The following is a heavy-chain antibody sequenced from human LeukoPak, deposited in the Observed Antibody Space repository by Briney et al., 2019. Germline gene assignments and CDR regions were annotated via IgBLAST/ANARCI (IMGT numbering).Heavy chain of an antibody. Sequence: PGGSLRLSCAASGFTFSSYWMTWVRQAPGKGLEWVGNINQDESEKYYVDSVKGRFTISRDNAKNSLYLQMNSLRAEDTALYYCARGDWGPYYWGQGTLVTVSS. CDR3: ARGDWGPYY. V-gene: IGHV3-7*01. CDR2: INQDESEK. D-gene: IGHD7-27*01. CDR1: GFTFSSYW. J-gene: IGHJ4*02.